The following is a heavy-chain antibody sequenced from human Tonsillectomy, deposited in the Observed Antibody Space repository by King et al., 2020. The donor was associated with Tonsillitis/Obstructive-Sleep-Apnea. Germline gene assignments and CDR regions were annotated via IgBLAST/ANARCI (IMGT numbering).Heavy chain of an antibody. V-gene: IGHV5-10-1*01. CDR2: IDPSDSYT. Sequence: QLVQSGAEVKKPGESLRISCKGSGYSFTSYWISWLRQMPGKGLEWMGRIDPSDSYTNYSPSFQCHVTISADKSISTASLQWSSLKASDTAMYYCARHNYDFWSGYENDYWGQGTLVTVSS. D-gene: IGHD3-3*01. CDR3: ARHNYDFWSGYENDY. J-gene: IGHJ4*02. CDR1: GYSFTSYW.